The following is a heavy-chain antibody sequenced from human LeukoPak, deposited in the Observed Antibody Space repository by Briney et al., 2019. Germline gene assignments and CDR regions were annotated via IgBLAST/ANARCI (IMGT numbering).Heavy chain of an antibody. D-gene: IGHD3-10*01. Sequence: PGGSLRLSCAASGFTFSSFAMHWVRQAPGKGLEWVAVISYDGSNKYYADSVKGRFTISRDNSKNTLYLQMNSLRAEDTAVYYCARDIRVRGVTDAFDIWGQGTMVTVSS. CDR3: ARDIRVRGVTDAFDI. CDR2: ISYDGSNK. J-gene: IGHJ3*02. CDR1: GFTFSSFA. V-gene: IGHV3-30-3*01.